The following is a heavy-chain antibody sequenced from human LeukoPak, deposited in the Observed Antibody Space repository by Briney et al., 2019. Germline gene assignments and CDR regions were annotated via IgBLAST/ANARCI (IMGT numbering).Heavy chain of an antibody. Sequence: GGSLRLSCAASGFTLSRFWMSWVRQAPGRGLEWVANIKQDGSDKRYVDSVKGRFTVSRDNSRNSLYLQMKSLATEDTALYYCAKRSGSPHNFDYWGRGTLVTVSS. J-gene: IGHJ4*02. CDR1: GFTLSRFW. D-gene: IGHD5-24*01. CDR3: AKRSGSPHNFDY. CDR2: IKQDGSDK. V-gene: IGHV3-7*03.